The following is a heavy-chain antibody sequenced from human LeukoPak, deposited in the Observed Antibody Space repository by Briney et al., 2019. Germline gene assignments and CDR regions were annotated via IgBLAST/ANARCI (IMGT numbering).Heavy chain of an antibody. CDR2: INHSGST. Sequence: SETLSLTCAVSGVSFNDYYWSWIRQPPGKGLEWIGEINHSGSTNYNPSLKSRVTISVDTSKNQFSLKLSSVTAADTAVYYCARGNTVVTHWYFDLWGRGTLVTVSS. CDR1: GVSFNDYY. D-gene: IGHD4-23*01. J-gene: IGHJ2*01. V-gene: IGHV4-34*01. CDR3: ARGNTVVTHWYFDL.